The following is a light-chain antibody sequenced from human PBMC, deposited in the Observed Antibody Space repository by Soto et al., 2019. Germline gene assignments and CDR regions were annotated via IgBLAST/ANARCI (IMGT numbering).Light chain of an antibody. V-gene: IGKV3-15*01. CDR2: GAY. CDR1: QSVSSSY. J-gene: IGKJ1*01. Sequence: EIVLTQSPGTLSLSPGERATLSCRASQSVSSSYLAWYQQRPGQAPRLIISGAYTRATGIPARFSGSGSGTEFTLTISSLQSEDFAIYYCQQFNKWPRTFGQGTKVDIK. CDR3: QQFNKWPRT.